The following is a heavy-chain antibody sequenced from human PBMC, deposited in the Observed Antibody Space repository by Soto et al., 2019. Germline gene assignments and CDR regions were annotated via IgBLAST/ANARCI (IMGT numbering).Heavy chain of an antibody. CDR3: ARHRADYDFWSGYYTRYWFDP. Sequence: LSLTCTVSGGSISSSSYYWGWIRQPPGKGLEWIGSIYYSGSTYYNPSLKSRVTISVDTSKNQFSLKLSSVTAADTAVYYCARHRADYDFWSGYYTRYWFDPWGQGTLVTVSS. J-gene: IGHJ5*02. CDR2: IYYSGST. D-gene: IGHD3-3*01. CDR1: GGSISSSSYY. V-gene: IGHV4-39*01.